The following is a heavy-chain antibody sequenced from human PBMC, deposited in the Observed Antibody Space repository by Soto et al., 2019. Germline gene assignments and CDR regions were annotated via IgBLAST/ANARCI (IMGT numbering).Heavy chain of an antibody. Sequence: GESLKISCAVSGFTFSSYAMSWVRQAPGKGLEWVSVISGSGGSSYYADSVKGRFTISRDNSKNTLYLQMNSLRAEDTAVYYCAKALTVTTLHDAFDIWGQGTMVTVSS. CDR3: AKALTVTTLHDAFDI. CDR1: GFTFSSYA. CDR2: ISGSGGSS. J-gene: IGHJ3*02. D-gene: IGHD4-17*01. V-gene: IGHV3-23*01.